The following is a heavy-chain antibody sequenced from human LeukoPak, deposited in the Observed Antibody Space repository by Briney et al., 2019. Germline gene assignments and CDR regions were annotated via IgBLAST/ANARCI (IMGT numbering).Heavy chain of an antibody. CDR1: GGSLSSYC. D-gene: IGHD3-10*01. V-gene: IGHV4-59*12. CDR3: ARGSGEAWYHADY. CDR2: LCDSGST. J-gene: IGHJ4*02. Sequence: SETLSLTCTVSGGSLSSYCWSWVRQSPGKRLEWIGYLCDSGSTSFNPSLKSRVTISLDTSKNQFSLKLSSVTAADTAVYYCARGSGEAWYHADYWGQGTLVTVSS.